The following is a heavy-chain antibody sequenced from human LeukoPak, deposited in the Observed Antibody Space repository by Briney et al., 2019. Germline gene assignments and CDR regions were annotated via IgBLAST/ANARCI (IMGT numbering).Heavy chain of an antibody. CDR2: FDPEDGET. D-gene: IGHD2/OR15-2a*01. Sequence: ASVKVSCKVSGYTLTELSMHWVRQAPGKGLEWMGGFDPEDGETIYAQKFQGRVTMTRNTSISTAYMELSSLRSEDTAVYYCARGPIGNFDYWGQGTLVTVSS. V-gene: IGHV1-24*01. J-gene: IGHJ4*02. CDR3: ARGPIGNFDY. CDR1: GYTLTELS.